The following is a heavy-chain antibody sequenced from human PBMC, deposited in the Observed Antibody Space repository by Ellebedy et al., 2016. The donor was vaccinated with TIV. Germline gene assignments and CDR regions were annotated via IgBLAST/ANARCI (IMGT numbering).Heavy chain of an antibody. V-gene: IGHV3-21*01. CDR1: GFLFNAYS. D-gene: IGHD3-10*01. CDR2: ISDSSDHI. Sequence: LSLTCAGSGFLFNAYSMNWVRRAPGKGPEWLSSISDSSDHIYYADSVKGRFTISRDNAKNSVYLQMNSLKAEDSAVYYCVRAPGWGSGTFDFWGQGALVTVSS. CDR3: VRAPGWGSGTFDF. J-gene: IGHJ4*02.